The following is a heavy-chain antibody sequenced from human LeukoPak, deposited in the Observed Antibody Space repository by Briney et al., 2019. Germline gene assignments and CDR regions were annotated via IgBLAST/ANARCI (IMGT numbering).Heavy chain of an antibody. D-gene: IGHD1-26*01. J-gene: IGHJ6*03. CDR2: ISYDGSNK. Sequence: GRSLRLSCAASGFTFSSYAMHWVRQAPGKGLEWVAVISYDGSNKYYADSVEGRFTISRDNSKNTLYLQMNSLRAEDTAVYYCAKDRGSHMDVWGKGTTVTVSS. CDR3: AKDRGSHMDV. V-gene: IGHV3-30*04. CDR1: GFTFSSYA.